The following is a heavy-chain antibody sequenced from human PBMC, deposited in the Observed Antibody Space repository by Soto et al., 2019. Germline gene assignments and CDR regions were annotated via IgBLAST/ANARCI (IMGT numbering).Heavy chain of an antibody. V-gene: IGHV3-33*01. CDR3: ARAGVDAATQVGYLQH. J-gene: IGHJ1*01. Sequence: QVQLVESGGGVVQPGRSLRRSCAASGFTFSNYGMHWVRQAPGKGLEWVATIWYDGSNQLYVDSVKGRFTISRDNSKDTLFLQMDSLRAEDTAMYFCARAGVDAATQVGYLQHWGQCTLVTVSS. D-gene: IGHD2-8*01. CDR2: IWYDGSNQ. CDR1: GFTFSNYG.